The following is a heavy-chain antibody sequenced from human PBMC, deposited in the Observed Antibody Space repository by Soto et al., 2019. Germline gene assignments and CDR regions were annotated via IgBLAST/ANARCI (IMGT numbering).Heavy chain of an antibody. J-gene: IGHJ5*02. Sequence: SETLSLTCAVSGGSISSGGYSWSWIRQPPGKGLEWIGYIYHSGSTYYNPSLKSRVTISVDRSKNQFSLKLSSVTAADTAVYYCARRRGVAAAPNWFDPWGQGTLVTVSS. CDR3: ARRRGVAAAPNWFDP. CDR2: IYHSGST. CDR1: GGSISSGGYS. V-gene: IGHV4-30-2*01. D-gene: IGHD6-13*01.